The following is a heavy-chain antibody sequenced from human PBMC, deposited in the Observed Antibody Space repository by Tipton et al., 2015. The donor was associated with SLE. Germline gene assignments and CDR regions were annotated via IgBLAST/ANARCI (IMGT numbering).Heavy chain of an antibody. J-gene: IGHJ4*02. Sequence: TLSLTCTVSGGSISSSSYYWGWIRQPPGKGLEWIGNIYYSGSTYYNPSLKSRVTISVDTSKKQFSLKLSSVTAADTAVYYCARIPTYYDFRSGYYPLYFDYWGQGTLVTVSS. CDR3: ARIPTYYDFRSGYYPLYFDY. D-gene: IGHD3-3*01. CDR1: GGSISSSSYY. V-gene: IGHV4-39*01. CDR2: IYYSGST.